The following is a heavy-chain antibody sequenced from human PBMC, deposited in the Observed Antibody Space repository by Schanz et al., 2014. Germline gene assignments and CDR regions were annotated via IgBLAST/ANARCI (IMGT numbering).Heavy chain of an antibody. CDR1: GFTFSSYS. J-gene: IGHJ2*01. D-gene: IGHD1-26*01. V-gene: IGHV3-30-3*01. CDR3: ARNRGSGGQNWYFDL. Sequence: VKMVESGGGLVKPGGSLRLSCAASGFTFSSYSMHWVRQAPGKGLEWVAAITTAGTKMYYADSVRGRFTISRDNTKNSLFLQLNSLRADDTAVYYCARNRGSGGQNWYFDLWGRGTLVTVSS. CDR2: ITTAGTKM.